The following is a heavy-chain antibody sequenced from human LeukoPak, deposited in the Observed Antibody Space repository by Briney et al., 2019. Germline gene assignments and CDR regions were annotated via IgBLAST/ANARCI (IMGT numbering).Heavy chain of an antibody. J-gene: IGHJ3*02. CDR1: GGSISSYY. V-gene: IGHV4-4*09. D-gene: IGHD6-6*01. CDR2: IYTSGST. CDR3: ARGKYSSSLVTYAFDI. Sequence: PSETLSLTCTVSGGSISSYYWSWIRQPPGKGLELIGYIYTSGSTNYNPSLKSRVTISVDTSKNQFSLKLSSVTAADTAVYYCARGKYSSSLVTYAFDIWGQGTMVTVSS.